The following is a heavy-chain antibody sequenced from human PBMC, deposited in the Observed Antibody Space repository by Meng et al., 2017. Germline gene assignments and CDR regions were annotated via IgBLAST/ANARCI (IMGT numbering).Heavy chain of an antibody. CDR2: ISSSGSTI. J-gene: IGHJ4*02. CDR1: GFTFSSYA. D-gene: IGHD2-15*01. CDR3: ARDPLGQYTRVV. V-gene: IGHV3-48*04. Sequence: VQLVESGGGVVQPGRSLRLSCAASGFTFSSYAMHWVRQAPGKGLEWVLYISSSGSTIYYADSVKGRFTISRDNAKNSLYLQMNSLRAEDTAVYYCARDPLGQYTRVVWGQGTLVTSPQ.